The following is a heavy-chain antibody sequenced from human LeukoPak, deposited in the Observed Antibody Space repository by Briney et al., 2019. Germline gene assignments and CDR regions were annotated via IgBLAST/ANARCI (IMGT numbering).Heavy chain of an antibody. D-gene: IGHD6-13*01. CDR2: IYYSGST. J-gene: IGHJ3*02. CDR3: ARHDLIVTAAGPCLDAFDI. CDR1: GGSISSSSYY. Sequence: SETLSLTCTVSGGSISSSSYYWGWIRQPPGKGLEWIGSIYYSGSTYYNSSLKSRVTISVDTSKNQFSLKLSSVTAADTAVYYGARHDLIVTAAGPCLDAFDIWGQGTMVTVSS. V-gene: IGHV4-39*01.